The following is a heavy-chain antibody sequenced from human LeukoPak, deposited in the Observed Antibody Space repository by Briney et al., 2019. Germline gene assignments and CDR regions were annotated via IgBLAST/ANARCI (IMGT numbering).Heavy chain of an antibody. Sequence: SETLSLTCTVSGGSISSYYWSWIRQPPGKGLEWIGYIYYSGSTNYNPSLKNRVTISVDTSKNQFSLKLSSVTAADTAVYYCAREGYSYAYQIMPDYWGQGTLVTVSS. CDR3: AREGYSYAYQIMPDY. J-gene: IGHJ4*02. D-gene: IGHD5-18*01. CDR2: IYYSGST. V-gene: IGHV4-59*12. CDR1: GGSISSYY.